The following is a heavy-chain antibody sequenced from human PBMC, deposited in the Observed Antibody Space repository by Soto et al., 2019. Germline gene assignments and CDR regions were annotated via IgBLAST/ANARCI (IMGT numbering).Heavy chain of an antibody. J-gene: IGHJ5*02. CDR3: ATSNWFDP. CDR2: IYYSGST. CDR1: GGSISSRGYY. V-gene: IGHV4-39*01. Sequence: QLQLQESGPGLVKPSETLSLTCTVSGGSISSRGYYWGWIRQPPGKGLEWIGTIYYSGSTYYNPSLKSRGTISVDTSKNQFSLELSSVTAADTAVYYCATSNWFDPWGQGTLVTVSS.